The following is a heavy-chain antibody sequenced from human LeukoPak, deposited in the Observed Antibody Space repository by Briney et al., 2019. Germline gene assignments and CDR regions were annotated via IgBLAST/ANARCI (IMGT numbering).Heavy chain of an antibody. V-gene: IGHV1-18*01. Sequence: ASVKVSCKASGYTFTSYGISWVRQAPGQGLEWMGWISGYNGNPNYAQKLQGRVTMTTDTSTSTAYMELRSLRSDDTAVYYCARRTYSSSSNIFDYWGQGTLVTVSS. J-gene: IGHJ4*02. D-gene: IGHD6-6*01. CDR2: ISGYNGNP. CDR1: GYTFTSYG. CDR3: ARRTYSSSSNIFDY.